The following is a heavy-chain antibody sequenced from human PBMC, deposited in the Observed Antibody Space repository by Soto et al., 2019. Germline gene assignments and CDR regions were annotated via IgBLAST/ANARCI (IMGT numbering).Heavy chain of an antibody. CDR1: GGSISSYY. J-gene: IGHJ4*02. CDR2: IYYSGST. V-gene: IGHV4-59*01. D-gene: IGHD3-10*01. CDR3: ARVSPYYYSFD. Sequence: SETLSLTCTVSGGSISSYYWSWIRQPPGKGLEWIGYIYYSGSTNYNPSLKSRVTISVDTSKNQFSLKLSSVTAADTAVYYCARVSPYYYSFDWGQGTLVTVPS.